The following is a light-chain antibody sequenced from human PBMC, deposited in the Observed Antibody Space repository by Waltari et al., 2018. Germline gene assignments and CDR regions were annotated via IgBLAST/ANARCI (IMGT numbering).Light chain of an antibody. V-gene: IGLV3-25*03. Sequence: SYELTQPPSVSVSPGQTARITCSGDALPRQYAYWYQQRPGQAPMLMIYQDTQRPSEIPERFSGSSSGTTVTLTISEVQAEDEADYCCQSADGSGTYVVFGGGTKLTVL. CDR3: QSADGSGTYVV. CDR2: QDT. J-gene: IGLJ2*01. CDR1: ALPRQY.